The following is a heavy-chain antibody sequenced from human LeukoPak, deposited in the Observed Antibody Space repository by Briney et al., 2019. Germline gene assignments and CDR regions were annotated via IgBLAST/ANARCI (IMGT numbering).Heavy chain of an antibody. D-gene: IGHD2-15*01. CDR2: ISGSGGST. J-gene: IGHJ6*02. CDR3: AKRQDCSGGSCPTYYYYGMDV. V-gene: IGHV3-23*01. Sequence: GSLRLSCAASGFTFSSYAMSWVRQAPGKGLEWVSAISGSGGSTYYADSVKGRFTISRDNSKNALYLQMNSLRAEDTAVYYCAKRQDCSGGSCPTYYYYGMDVWGQGTTVTVSS. CDR1: GFTFSSYA.